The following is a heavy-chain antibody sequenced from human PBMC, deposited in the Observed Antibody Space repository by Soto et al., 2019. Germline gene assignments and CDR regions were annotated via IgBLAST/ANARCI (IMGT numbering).Heavy chain of an antibody. D-gene: IGHD2-15*01. Sequence: QVQLVQSGAEVKKPGSSVKVSCKASGGTFSSYTISWVRQAPGQGLEWMGRIIPILGIANYAQKFQGRVTITADKSTGTAYMELSSLRSEDTAVYYCGRGGGKHCSGGSCPFDYWGQGTLVTVSS. J-gene: IGHJ4*02. CDR3: GRGGGKHCSGGSCPFDY. V-gene: IGHV1-69*02. CDR1: GGTFSSYT. CDR2: IIPILGIA.